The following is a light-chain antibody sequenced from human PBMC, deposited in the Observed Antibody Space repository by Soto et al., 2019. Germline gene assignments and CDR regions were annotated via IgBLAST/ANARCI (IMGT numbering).Light chain of an antibody. J-gene: IGLJ1*01. CDR1: NVGRKS. CDR2: SDT. V-gene: IGLV3-21*04. CDR3: HVWDSSSEHHV. Sequence: SYDLTQPPSVSVAPGQTATIACGGDNVGRKSVHWYQQKPGLAPLLVIHSDTGRPSGIPERFSGSKSGNTATLAISRVEAGDEADYYCHVWDSSSEHHVFGTGTKVTVL.